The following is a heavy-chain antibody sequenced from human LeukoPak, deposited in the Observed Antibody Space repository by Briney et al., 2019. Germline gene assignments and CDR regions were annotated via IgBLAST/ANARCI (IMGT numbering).Heavy chain of an antibody. CDR2: ISSSGGGT. CDR3: ATQAYSFDY. D-gene: IGHD4-11*01. V-gene: IGHV3-23*01. CDR1: GFTFSSYA. Sequence: PGGSLRLSCAASGFTFSSYAMSWVRQAPGKGLEWVSTISSSGGGTYYADSVRGRLTVSRANSKHTLYLQMNSLRAEDTAVYYCATQAYSFDYWGQGTLVTVSS. J-gene: IGHJ4*02.